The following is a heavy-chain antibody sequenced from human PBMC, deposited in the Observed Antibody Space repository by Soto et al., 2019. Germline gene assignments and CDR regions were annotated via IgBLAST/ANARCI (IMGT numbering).Heavy chain of an antibody. D-gene: IGHD2-2*01. CDR1: GFTFDDYA. CDR3: ANIGGYCSSTSCRMPPYYYMDV. CDR2: ISWNSGSI. V-gene: IGHV3-9*01. Sequence: GGSLRLSCAASGFTFDDYAMHWVRQAPGKGLEWVSGISWNSGSIGYADSVKGRFTISRDNAKNSLYLQMNSLRAEDTALYYCANIGGYCSSTSCRMPPYYYMDVWGKGTTVTVSS. J-gene: IGHJ6*03.